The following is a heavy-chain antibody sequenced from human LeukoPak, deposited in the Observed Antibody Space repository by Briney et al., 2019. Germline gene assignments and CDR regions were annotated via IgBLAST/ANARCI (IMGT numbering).Heavy chain of an antibody. CDR2: MNPNSGNT. J-gene: IGHJ5*02. CDR3: ARDVGYCSGGSCWRGGNRFDP. Sequence: ASVKVSCKASGYTFTSYDINWVRQATGQGLEWMGWMNPNSGNTGYAQKFQGRVTMTRNTSISTAYMELSSLRSEDTAVYYCARDVGYCSGGSCWRGGNRFDPWGQGTLVTVSS. CDR1: GYTFTSYD. V-gene: IGHV1-8*01. D-gene: IGHD2-15*01.